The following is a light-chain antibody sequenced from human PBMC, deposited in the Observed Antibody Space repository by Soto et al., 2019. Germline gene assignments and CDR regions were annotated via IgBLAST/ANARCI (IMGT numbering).Light chain of an antibody. V-gene: IGKV3-20*01. CDR3: QQYGSSPPELT. J-gene: IGKJ1*01. CDR1: QTVSSST. CDR2: GAS. Sequence: EIVLTQSPGTLSLSPGERATLSCRAGQTVSSSTLAWYQQKPGQAPRLLVYGASSRATGIPDRFSGSGSGTDFTLTISRLEPEDFAVDYCQQYGSSPPELTFGQGTKVEIK.